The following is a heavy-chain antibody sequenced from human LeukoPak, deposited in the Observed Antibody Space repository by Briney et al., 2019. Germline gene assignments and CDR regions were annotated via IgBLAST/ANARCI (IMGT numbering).Heavy chain of an antibody. CDR2: IRQDGGAT. CDR1: GFTFTTYW. CDR3: ATSLDTAGGPY. J-gene: IGHJ4*02. V-gene: IGHV3-7*01. D-gene: IGHD5-18*01. Sequence: GGSLRLSCAASGFTFTTYWMTWVRQAPGKGLEWLANIRQDGGATYYADSMKGRFTISRDNAKNSLYLQMHSLRADDTAVYYCATSLDTAGGPYWGQGTLDTVSS.